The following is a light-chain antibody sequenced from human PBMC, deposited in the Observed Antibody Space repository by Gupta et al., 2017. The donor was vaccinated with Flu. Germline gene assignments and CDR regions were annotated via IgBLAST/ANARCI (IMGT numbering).Light chain of an antibody. J-gene: IGLJ2*01. Sequence: QSALTQPASVSGSPGQSITISCTGTSSDIGSYNYVSWYQQHPGQAPKLLSDGVTNRPSGVSKRCAAYKAGDTALMNXSXLQAEDXAYYYCSYCISGSTCVFGGGTKLTVL. CDR1: SSDIGSYNY. V-gene: IGLV2-14*01. CDR2: GVT. CDR3: SYCISGSTCV.